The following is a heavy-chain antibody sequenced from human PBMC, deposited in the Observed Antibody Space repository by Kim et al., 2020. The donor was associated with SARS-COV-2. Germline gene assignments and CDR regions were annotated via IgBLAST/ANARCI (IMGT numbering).Heavy chain of an antibody. V-gene: IGHV3-30*04. Sequence: GGSLRLSCAASGFSFTRYLMHWVRQTPGKGLEWVATISYDGSIRYNADFVKGRFTISRDISKNTLYLQMTNLRNEDTAVFYCVRATTVASAGPIIDYWGQGTLVTVSS. CDR2: ISYDGSIR. CDR1: GFSFTRYL. J-gene: IGHJ4*02. D-gene: IGHD6-19*01. CDR3: VRATTVASAGPIIDY.